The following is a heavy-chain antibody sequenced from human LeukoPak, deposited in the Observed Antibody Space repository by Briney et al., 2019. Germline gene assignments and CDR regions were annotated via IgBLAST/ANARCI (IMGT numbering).Heavy chain of an antibody. CDR1: GYTFTSYD. Sequence: ASVKVSCKASGYTFTSYDINWVRQATGRGLEWMGWMNPNSGNTGYAQKFQGRVTMTRNTSISTAYMELSSLRSEDTAVYYCVRGLTAADMDYWGQGTLVTVSS. CDR3: VRGLTAADMDY. J-gene: IGHJ4*02. D-gene: IGHD6-13*01. V-gene: IGHV1-8*01. CDR2: MNPNSGNT.